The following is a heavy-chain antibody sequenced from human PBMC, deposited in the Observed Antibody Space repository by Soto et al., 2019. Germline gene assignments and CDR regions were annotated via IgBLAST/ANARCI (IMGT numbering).Heavy chain of an antibody. D-gene: IGHD2-21*01. J-gene: IGHJ4*02. V-gene: IGHV4-59*01. CDR1: GGSISSYY. CDR2: IYYSGST. Sequence: SETLSLTCTVSGGSISSYYWSWIRQPPGKGLEWIGYIYYSGSTNYNPSLKSRVTISVDTSKNQFSLKLSSVTAADTAVYYCARYSTPDYYFDYWGQGTLVTVSS. CDR3: ARYSTPDYYFDY.